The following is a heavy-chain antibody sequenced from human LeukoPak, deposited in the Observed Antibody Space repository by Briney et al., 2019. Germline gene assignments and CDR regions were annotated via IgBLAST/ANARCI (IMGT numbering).Heavy chain of an antibody. J-gene: IGHJ4*02. CDR2: IYYSGST. CDR1: GGSISSYY. Sequence: SETLSLTCTVSGGSISSYYWSWIRQPPGKGLEWIGYIYYSGSTNYNPSLKSRVTISVDTSKNQFSLKLSSVTAADTAVYYCARHSGGWYSQGSLDYWGQGTLVTVSS. V-gene: IGHV4-59*08. CDR3: ARHSGGWYSQGSLDY. D-gene: IGHD6-19*01.